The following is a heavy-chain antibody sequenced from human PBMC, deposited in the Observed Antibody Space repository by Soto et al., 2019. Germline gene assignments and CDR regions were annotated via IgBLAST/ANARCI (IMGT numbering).Heavy chain of an antibody. CDR2: ISGSGGST. CDR1: GFNFSSYA. J-gene: IGHJ4*02. D-gene: IGHD4-17*01. CDR3: AKAIFGNYGDGVDY. Sequence: GGSLRLSCAASGFNFSSYAMSWVRQSPGKGLEWVSAISGSGGSTSYADSVKGRFTISRDNSKNTLYLQMNSLRAEDTAVFYCAKAIFGNYGDGVDYWGQGTLVTVSS. V-gene: IGHV3-23*01.